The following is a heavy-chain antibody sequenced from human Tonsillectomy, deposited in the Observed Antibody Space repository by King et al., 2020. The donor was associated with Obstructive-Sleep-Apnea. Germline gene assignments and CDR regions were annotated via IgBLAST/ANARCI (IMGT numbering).Heavy chain of an antibody. CDR2: ISYDGSKK. D-gene: IGHD2-2*01. CDR1: GFTFSSYA. Sequence: VQLVESGGGVVQPGRSLRLSCAASGFTFSSYAMHWVRQAPGKGLEWVAVISYDGSKKYYADSVKGRFTISRDNSKNTLYLQMNSRRAEDTAVYYCARDGSSAAFDIWGQGTMVTVSS. J-gene: IGHJ3*02. CDR3: ARDGSSAAFDI. V-gene: IGHV3-30-3*01.